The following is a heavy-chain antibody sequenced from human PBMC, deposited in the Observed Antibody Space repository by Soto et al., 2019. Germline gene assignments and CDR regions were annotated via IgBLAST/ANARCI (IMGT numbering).Heavy chain of an antibody. J-gene: IGHJ4*02. Sequence: GESLKISCNGSGYSFTSYWISWVRQMPGKGLEWMGRIDPSDSYTNYSPSFQGHVTISADKSISTAYLQWSSLKASDTAMYYCARQRITMVRGVPPFDYWGQGTLVTVSS. CDR2: IDPSDSYT. D-gene: IGHD3-10*01. CDR1: GYSFTSYW. CDR3: ARQRITMVRGVPPFDY. V-gene: IGHV5-10-1*01.